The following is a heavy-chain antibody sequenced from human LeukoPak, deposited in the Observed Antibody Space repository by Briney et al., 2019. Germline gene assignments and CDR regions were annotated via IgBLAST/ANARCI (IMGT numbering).Heavy chain of an antibody. Sequence: GASVTVSCKASGYTFTSYCISWVRQAPGQGLEWMGWISAYNGNTNYAQKLQGRVTMTTDTSTSTAYMELRSLRSDDTAVYYCARTVWFGELLIVGGPTYNWFDPWGQGTLVTVSS. CDR1: GYTFTSYC. V-gene: IGHV1-18*01. CDR2: ISAYNGNT. J-gene: IGHJ5*02. D-gene: IGHD3-10*01. CDR3: ARTVWFGELLIVGGPTYNWFDP.